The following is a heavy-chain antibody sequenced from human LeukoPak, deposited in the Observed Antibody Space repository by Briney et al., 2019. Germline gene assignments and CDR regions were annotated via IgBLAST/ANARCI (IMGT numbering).Heavy chain of an antibody. V-gene: IGHV3-74*01. CDR2: VNSDGSWT. D-gene: IGHD2-2*01. Sequence: AGGSLRLSCAASGNYWMHWVRQAPGKGLVWVSHVNSDGSWTSHADSVKGRFTISKDNAKNTVYLQMNNLRTEDTAVYCCVSFYETNWGRGTLVTVSS. CDR3: VSFYETN. CDR1: GNYW. J-gene: IGHJ4*02.